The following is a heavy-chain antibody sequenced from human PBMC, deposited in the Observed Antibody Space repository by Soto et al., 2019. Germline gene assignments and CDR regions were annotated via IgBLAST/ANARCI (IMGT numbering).Heavy chain of an antibody. V-gene: IGHV3-23*01. CDR3: AKGSPNYNYIWGSYRMGSVEYLQH. Sequence: GGSLRLSCAASGFTFSSYAMSWVRQAPGKGLEWVSAISGSGGSTYYADSVKGRFTISRDNSKNTLYLQMNSLRAEDTAVYYCAKGSPNYNYIWGSYRMGSVEYLQHWGQGTLVTVSS. CDR2: ISGSGGST. D-gene: IGHD3-16*02. CDR1: GFTFSSYA. J-gene: IGHJ1*01.